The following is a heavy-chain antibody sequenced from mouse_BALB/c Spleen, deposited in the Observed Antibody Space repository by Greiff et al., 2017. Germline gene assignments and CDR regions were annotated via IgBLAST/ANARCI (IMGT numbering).Heavy chain of an antibody. D-gene: IGHD1-2*01. J-gene: IGHJ1*01. CDR3: ARGQDSLLRLRGWYFDV. CDR2: ISSGGST. CDR1: GFTFSSYA. V-gene: IGHV5-6-5*01. Sequence: EVHLVESGGGLVKPGGSLKLSCAASGFTFSSYAMSWVRQTPEKRLEWVASISSGGSTYYPDSVKGRFTISRDNARNILYLQMSSLRSEDTAMYYCARGQDSLLRLRGWYFDVWGAGTTVTVSS.